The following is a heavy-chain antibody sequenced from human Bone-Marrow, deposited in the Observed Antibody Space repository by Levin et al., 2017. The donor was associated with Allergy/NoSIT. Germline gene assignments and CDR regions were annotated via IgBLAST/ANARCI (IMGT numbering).Heavy chain of an antibody. D-gene: IGHD6-19*01. Sequence: PGGSLRLSCTASGFTFGDYAMSWFRQAPGKGLEWVGFIRSKAYGGTTEYAASVKGRFTISRDDSKSIAYLQMNSLKTEDTAVYYCTRGSYSSGWYLDAFDIWGQGTMVTVSS. V-gene: IGHV3-49*03. CDR3: TRGSYSSGWYLDAFDI. CDR2: IRSKAYGGTT. J-gene: IGHJ3*02. CDR1: GFTFGDYA.